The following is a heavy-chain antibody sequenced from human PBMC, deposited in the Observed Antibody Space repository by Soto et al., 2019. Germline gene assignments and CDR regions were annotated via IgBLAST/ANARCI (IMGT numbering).Heavy chain of an antibody. V-gene: IGHV3-30*03. CDR2: ISYDGSNK. Sequence: GGSLRLSCAASGFTFSSYGMHWVRQAPGKGLEWVAVISYDGSNKYYADSVKGRFTISRDDSKNTLYLQMNSRTAEDAAVSYCTTGTPLTYGSSASYYYYGLDIWGQGTTVTVSS. CDR3: TTGTPLTYGSSASYYYYGLDI. D-gene: IGHD6-6*01. CDR1: GFTFSSYG. J-gene: IGHJ6*02.